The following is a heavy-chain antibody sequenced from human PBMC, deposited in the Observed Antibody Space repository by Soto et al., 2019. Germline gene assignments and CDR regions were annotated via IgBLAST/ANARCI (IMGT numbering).Heavy chain of an antibody. V-gene: IGHV1-24*01. CDR3: ATDLLRFLEWPHFDY. J-gene: IGHJ4*02. D-gene: IGHD3-3*01. Sequence: ASVKVSCKVSGYTLTELSMHWVRQAPGKGLEWMGGFDPEDGETIYAQKFQGRVTMTEDTSTDTAYMELSSLRSEDTVVYYCATDLLRFLEWPHFDYWGQGTLVTVSS. CDR1: GYTLTELS. CDR2: FDPEDGET.